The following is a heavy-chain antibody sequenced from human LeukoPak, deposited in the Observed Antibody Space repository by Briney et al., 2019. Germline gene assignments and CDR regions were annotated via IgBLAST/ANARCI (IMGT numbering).Heavy chain of an antibody. J-gene: IGHJ4*02. CDR1: GFTFSSYS. Sequence: GGSLRLSCAASGFTFSSYSMNWVRQAPGKGLEWVSYITSSSSTIYYADSVKGRFTISRDNAKNSLYLQMNSLRDEDTAVYYCARVTTGKGGNADYWGQGTLVTVSS. CDR2: ITSSSSTI. CDR3: ARVTTGKGGNADY. D-gene: IGHD2-15*01. V-gene: IGHV3-48*02.